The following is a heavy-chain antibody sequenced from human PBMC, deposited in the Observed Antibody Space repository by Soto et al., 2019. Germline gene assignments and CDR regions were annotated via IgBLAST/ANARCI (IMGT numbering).Heavy chain of an antibody. V-gene: IGHV3-53*02. J-gene: IGHJ5*02. CDR3: ARSAAGDSSGYYTGWFDP. CDR1: GFTVSGNY. D-gene: IGHD3-22*01. Sequence: EVQLVETGGGLIQPGGSLRLSCAASGFTVSGNYMSWVRQAPGKGLEWVSVIYSGGSTYYADSVKGRFTISRDNSKNTLYLQMNSLRAEDTAVYYCARSAAGDSSGYYTGWFDPWGQGTLVTVSS. CDR2: IYSGGST.